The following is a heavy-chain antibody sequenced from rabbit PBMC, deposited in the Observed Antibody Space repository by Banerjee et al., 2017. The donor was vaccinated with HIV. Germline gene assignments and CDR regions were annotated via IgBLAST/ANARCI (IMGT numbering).Heavy chain of an antibody. CDR3: AWTYGYIGWTFNL. J-gene: IGHJ4*01. D-gene: IGHD6-1*01. Sequence: QSLEESGGDLVKPGASLTLTCTASGFSFSGSYYMCWVRQAPGKGLEWIACIYNADGSTYYATWAKGRFTITKTSSTTVTLQMTSLTAADTATYFCAWTYGYIGWTFNLWGPGTLVTVS. CDR2: IYNADGST. CDR1: GFSFSGSYY. V-gene: IGHV1S40*01.